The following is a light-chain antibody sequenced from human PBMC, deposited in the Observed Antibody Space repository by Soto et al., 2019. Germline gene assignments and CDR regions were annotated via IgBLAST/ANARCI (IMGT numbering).Light chain of an antibody. V-gene: IGKV3-11*01. CDR3: QQRSNWPPT. CDR1: QSVSSY. CDR2: DAS. Sequence: EVELTQSPATLSLSPGERATLTCRASQSVSSYLAWYQQKPGQAPRLLIYDASNRASGIPARFSGSGSGTDFILTISSIEPEDFVIYYCQQRSNWPPTFGQGTKVEIK. J-gene: IGKJ1*01.